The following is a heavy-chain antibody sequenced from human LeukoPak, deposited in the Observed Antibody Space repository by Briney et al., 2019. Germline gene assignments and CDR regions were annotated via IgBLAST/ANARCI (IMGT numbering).Heavy chain of an antibody. CDR2: ISSNRGST. J-gene: IGHJ4*02. D-gene: IGHD5-12*01. V-gene: IGHV3-64*04. CDR3: ARGNFGYSGYDYGDYEDY. Sequence: GGPLRLSCSASGFTFSGYAMHWVRQAPGKGLEYVSAISSNRGSTYYADSVKGRFTISRDNSKNTLYLQMSSLRAEDTAVYYCARGNFGYSGYDYGDYEDYWGQGTLVTVSS. CDR1: GFTFSGYA.